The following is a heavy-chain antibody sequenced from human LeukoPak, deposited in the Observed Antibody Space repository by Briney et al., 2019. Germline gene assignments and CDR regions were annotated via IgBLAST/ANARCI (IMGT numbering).Heavy chain of an antibody. CDR3: ATGRSCSTYYLPDY. J-gene: IGHJ4*02. CDR1: GFTFSSNW. CDR2: INQDGGEK. V-gene: IGHV3-7*01. Sequence: PGGSLRLSCAASGFTFSSNWMSWVRQAPGKGLEWVANINQDGGEKYYVDSVKGRFTISRDNAKNSLYLQMNSLRAEDTAVYHCATGRSCSTYYLPDYWGQGTLVTASS. D-gene: IGHD1-26*01.